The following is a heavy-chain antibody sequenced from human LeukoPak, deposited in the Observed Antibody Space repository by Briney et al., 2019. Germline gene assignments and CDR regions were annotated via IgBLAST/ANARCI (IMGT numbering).Heavy chain of an antibody. CDR2: IYTSGST. D-gene: IGHD6-13*01. CDR1: GGSISSYY. Sequence: SETLSLTCTVSGGSISSYYWSWIRQPPGKGLEWIGYIYTSGSTNYNPSLKSRVTISVDTSKNQFSLKLSSVTAADTAVYYCARDRAAGTFGYWGPGTLVTVSS. V-gene: IGHV4-59*01. J-gene: IGHJ4*02. CDR3: ARDRAAGTFGY.